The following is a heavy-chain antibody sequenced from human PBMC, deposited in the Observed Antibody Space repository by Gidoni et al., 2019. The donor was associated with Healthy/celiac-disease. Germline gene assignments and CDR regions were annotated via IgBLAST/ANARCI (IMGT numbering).Heavy chain of an antibody. Sequence: QVQLVQSGAEVKKPGASVKVSCKASGYTFTGYYMHWVRQAPGQGLEWMGLINPNSGGTNYAQKFQGRVTMTRDTSISTAYMELSRLRSDDTAVYYCARDFGGISYYYYGMDVWGQGTTVTVSS. CDR2: INPNSGGT. D-gene: IGHD3-16*01. CDR1: GYTFTGYY. J-gene: IGHJ6*02. CDR3: ARDFGGISYYYYGMDV. V-gene: IGHV1-2*02.